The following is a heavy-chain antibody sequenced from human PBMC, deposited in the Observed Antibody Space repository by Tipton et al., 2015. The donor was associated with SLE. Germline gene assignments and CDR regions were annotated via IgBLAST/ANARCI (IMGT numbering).Heavy chain of an antibody. CDR1: GGSFSDYY. Sequence: TLSLTCAVYGGSFSDYYWSWIRQTPGEGLEWIGEINHTGGTNYNPSLESRVTMSVDTSKNQFSLKVNSMTAADTAVYHCARGYYESNGYYSFDYWGLGALVTVSS. CDR3: ARGYYESNGYYSFDY. CDR2: INHTGGT. J-gene: IGHJ4*02. V-gene: IGHV4-34*09. D-gene: IGHD3-22*01.